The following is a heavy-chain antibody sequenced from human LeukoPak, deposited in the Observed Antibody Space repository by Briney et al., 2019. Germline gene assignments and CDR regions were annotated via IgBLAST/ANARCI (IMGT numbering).Heavy chain of an antibody. CDR3: ASLGDYSNHFDY. V-gene: IGHV4-34*01. CDR1: GGSFSGYY. CDR2: INHSGST. Sequence: TSSETLSLTCAVYGGSFSGYYWSWIRQPPGKGLEWIGEINHSGSTNYNPSLKSRVTISVDTSKNQFSLKLSSVTAADTAVYYCASLGDYSNHFDYWGQGTLVNVSS. J-gene: IGHJ4*02. D-gene: IGHD4-11*01.